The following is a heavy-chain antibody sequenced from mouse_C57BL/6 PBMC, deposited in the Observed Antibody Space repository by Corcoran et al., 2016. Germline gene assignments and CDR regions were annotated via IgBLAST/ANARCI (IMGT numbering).Heavy chain of an antibody. CDR2: IYPGSGNT. V-gene: IGHV1-76*01. Sequence: QVQLKQSGAELVRPGASVKLSCKASGDTFTDYYINWVKQRPGQGLEWIARIYPGSGNTYYNEKFKGKATLTAEKSSSTAYMQLSSLTSEDSAVYFCATISGGYWGQGTTLTVSS. J-gene: IGHJ2*01. CDR1: GDTFTDYY. CDR3: ATISGGY.